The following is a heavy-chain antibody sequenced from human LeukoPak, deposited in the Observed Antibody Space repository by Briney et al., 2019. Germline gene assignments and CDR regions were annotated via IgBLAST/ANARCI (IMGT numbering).Heavy chain of an antibody. V-gene: IGHV3-11*01. J-gene: IGHJ3*02. CDR2: ISSTGSTI. D-gene: IGHD1-26*01. CDR1: GFTFSDHY. Sequence: PRGSLRLSCAASGFTFSDHYMSWIRQAPGKGLEWVSYISSTGSTIYYAYSVKGRFTISRDNAKNSLYLQMNSLRAEDTAMYYCARDASGAFDIRGQGTMVTVSS. CDR3: ARDASGAFDI.